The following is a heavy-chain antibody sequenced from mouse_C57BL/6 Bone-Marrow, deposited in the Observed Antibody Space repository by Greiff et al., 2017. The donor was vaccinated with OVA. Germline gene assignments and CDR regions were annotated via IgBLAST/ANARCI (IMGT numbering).Heavy chain of an antibody. Sequence: EVKLVESGGGLVQPGGSLKLSCAASGFTFSDYYMYWVSQTPGKRLEWVGCISNGGGGTYYTDTVKGRVTMSRDNAKNTLYLQMSRLKSEDTAMYYCARQGRLRRKDYYDMDYWGQGTSVTVSS. CDR1: GFTFSDYY. CDR2: ISNGGGGT. V-gene: IGHV5-12*01. J-gene: IGHJ4*01. D-gene: IGHD2-4*01. CDR3: ARQGRLRRKDYYDMDY.